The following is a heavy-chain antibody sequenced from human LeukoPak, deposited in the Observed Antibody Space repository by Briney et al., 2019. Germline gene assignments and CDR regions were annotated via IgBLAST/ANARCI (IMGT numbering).Heavy chain of an antibody. CDR3: ASEFLGSYAFDI. D-gene: IGHD7-27*01. CDR2: ITSSNRYI. CDR1: RFTFSTYS. V-gene: IGHV3-21*04. J-gene: IGHJ3*02. Sequence: GGSLTLSCAGSRFTFSTYSMNWVLQAPGRGLEGVSSITSSNRYIYYADSLKGRVTISIDNAKNPLYLKMTTVTAEDTAVYYCASEFLGSYAFDIWGRGTRVTVSS.